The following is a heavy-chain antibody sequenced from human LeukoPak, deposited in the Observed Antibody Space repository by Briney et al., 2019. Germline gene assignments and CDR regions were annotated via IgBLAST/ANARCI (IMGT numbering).Heavy chain of an antibody. CDR2: IYYSGST. V-gene: IGHV4-31*03. Sequence: SQTLSLTCTVSGGSISSGGYYWSWIRQHPGKGLEWIGYIYYSGSTYYNPSLKSRVTISVDTSKNQFSLKLSSVTAADTAVYYCARDNSGRERSAFDIWGQGTMVTVSS. CDR1: GGSISSGGYY. CDR3: ARDNSGRERSAFDI. D-gene: IGHD3-10*01. J-gene: IGHJ3*02.